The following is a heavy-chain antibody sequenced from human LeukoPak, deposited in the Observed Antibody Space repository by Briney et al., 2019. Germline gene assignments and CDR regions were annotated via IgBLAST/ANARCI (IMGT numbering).Heavy chain of an antibody. J-gene: IGHJ4*02. CDR1: GGSISDYY. D-gene: IGHD3-10*01. V-gene: IGHV4-59*01. CDR3: ARHYVSGSYYSHFDY. Sequence: NSSETLSLTCSVSGGSISDYYWSWIRQPPGKGLEWIGCIYYSGSPNYNPSLKSRVTISVDSSKNQFSLKLSSVTAADTAVYHCARHYVSGSYYSHFDYWGQGALVTVSS. CDR2: IYYSGSP.